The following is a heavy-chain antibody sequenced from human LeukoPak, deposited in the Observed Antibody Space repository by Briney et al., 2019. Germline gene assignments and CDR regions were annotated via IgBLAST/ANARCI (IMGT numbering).Heavy chain of an antibody. D-gene: IGHD3-10*01. J-gene: IGHJ2*01. V-gene: IGHV4-34*12. CDR1: GGSFSGYY. CDR2: IIQSGST. CDR3: ARVFGRGDRDFDL. Sequence: SETLSLTCAVYGGSFSGYYWSWIRQPPGEGLEWIGEIIQSGSTNYNPSLKSRVTISVDTSKNQFSLKLSSVTAADTAVYYCARVFGRGDRDFDLWGRGTLVTVSS.